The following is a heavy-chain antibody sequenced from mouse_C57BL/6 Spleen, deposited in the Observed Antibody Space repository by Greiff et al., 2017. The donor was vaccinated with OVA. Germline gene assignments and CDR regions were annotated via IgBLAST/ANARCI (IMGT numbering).Heavy chain of an antibody. CDR1: GYTFTNYW. V-gene: IGHV1-63*01. J-gene: IGHJ1*03. Sequence: QVQLKQSGAELVRPGTSVKMSCKASGYTFTNYWIGWAKQRPGHGLEWIGDIYPGGGYTNYNEKFKGKATLTADKSSSTAYMQFSSLTSEDSAIYYCARRGSSYGWYFDVWGTGTTVTVSS. D-gene: IGHD1-1*01. CDR3: ARRGSSYGWYFDV. CDR2: IYPGGGYT.